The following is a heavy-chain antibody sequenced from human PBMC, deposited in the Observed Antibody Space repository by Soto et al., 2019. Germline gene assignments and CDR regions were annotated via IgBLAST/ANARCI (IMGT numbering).Heavy chain of an antibody. CDR3: AAGGGLPRYY. V-gene: IGHV4-30-2*01. CDR2: NYHSGST. J-gene: IGHJ4*02. Sequence: QLHLQESGSGLVKTSQTLSLTCAVSGGSISSGGYSWSWIRQPPGKGLEWIGYNYHSGSTYYNPSLKSRVTISVDRSKIQFSLKLSSVTAADTAVYYCAAGGGLPRYYWGQGTLVTVSS. CDR1: GGSISSGGYS. D-gene: IGHD5-12*01.